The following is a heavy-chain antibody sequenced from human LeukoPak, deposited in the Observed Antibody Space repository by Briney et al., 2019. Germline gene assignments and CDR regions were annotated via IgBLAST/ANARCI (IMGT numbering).Heavy chain of an antibody. V-gene: IGHV3-30-3*01. CDR3: ARGWGQRGVGATLAN. J-gene: IGHJ4*02. CDR2: ISHDGSES. CDR1: GFTFSSHA. D-gene: IGHD1-26*01. Sequence: GGSLRLSCAASGFTFSSHAMVWVRQAPGKGLEWVSFISHDGSESFHTESVKGRFTISRDNFKNTVDLQVSGLKEEDTAVYYCARGWGQRGVGATLANWGQGTLVIVSS.